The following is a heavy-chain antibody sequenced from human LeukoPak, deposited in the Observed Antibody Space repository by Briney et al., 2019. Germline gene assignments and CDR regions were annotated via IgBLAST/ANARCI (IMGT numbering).Heavy chain of an antibody. Sequence: SETLSLTCTVSGGSISSGGFYWSWIRQPPGKGLEWIGYIYHSGSTYYNPSLKSRVTISVDRSKNQFSLKLSSVTAADTAVYYCARDGPALYCSSTSCSHNWFDPWGQGTLVTVSS. CDR2: IYHSGST. J-gene: IGHJ5*02. CDR3: ARDGPALYCSSTSCSHNWFDP. D-gene: IGHD2-2*01. CDR1: GGSISSGGFY. V-gene: IGHV4-30-2*01.